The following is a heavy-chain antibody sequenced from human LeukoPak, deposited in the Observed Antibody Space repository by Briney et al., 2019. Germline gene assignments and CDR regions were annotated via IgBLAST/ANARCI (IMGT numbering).Heavy chain of an antibody. Sequence: ASVKVSCKASGYTFTSYDINWVRQATGQGLEWMGWMNPNSGNTGYAQKFQGRVTITRNTSISTAYMELSSLRSDDTAVYYCARDPSAGDYYYYYMDVWGKGTTVTISS. J-gene: IGHJ6*03. CDR1: GYTFTSYD. CDR2: MNPNSGNT. D-gene: IGHD3-10*01. CDR3: ARDPSAGDYYYYYMDV. V-gene: IGHV1-8*03.